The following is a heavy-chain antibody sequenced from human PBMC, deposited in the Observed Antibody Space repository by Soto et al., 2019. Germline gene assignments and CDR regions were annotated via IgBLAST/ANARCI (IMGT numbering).Heavy chain of an antibody. CDR1: GFTFSSYA. V-gene: IGHV3-30-3*01. CDR2: ISYDGSNK. D-gene: IGHD3-3*01. J-gene: IGHJ5*02. Sequence: GGSLRLSCAASGFTFSSYAMHWVRQAPGKGLEWVAVISYDGSNKYYADSVKGRFTISRDNSKNTLYLQMNSLRAEDTAVYYCAREEMYYDFWSAKNWFDPWGQGTLVTVS. CDR3: AREEMYYDFWSAKNWFDP.